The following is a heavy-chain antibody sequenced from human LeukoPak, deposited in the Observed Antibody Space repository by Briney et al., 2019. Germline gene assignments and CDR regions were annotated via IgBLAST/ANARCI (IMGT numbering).Heavy chain of an antibody. D-gene: IGHD1-1*01. CDR2: VCRSGADT. J-gene: IGHJ4*02. CDR3: VKHSGGVYGNSDY. V-gene: IGHV3-23*01. Sequence: GGSLRLSCVASVFTFSSFVVSWFRQAPGKGLEWVSTVCRSGADTYNADSVRGRFTISKDSSKNTLQMNSLSAEDTAIYYCVKHSGGVYGNSDYWGQGILVTVSS. CDR1: VFTFSSFV.